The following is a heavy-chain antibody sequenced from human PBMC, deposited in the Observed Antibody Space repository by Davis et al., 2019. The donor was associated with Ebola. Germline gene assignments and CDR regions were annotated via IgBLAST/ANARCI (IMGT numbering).Heavy chain of an antibody. CDR1: GFTFSDSW. D-gene: IGHD5-18*01. J-gene: IGHJ4*02. Sequence: GGSLRLSCAASGFTFSDSWMSWVRQAPGKGLEWVATIVPDGNKTYYVGSVRGRFTISRDNSKNSLYLQMDSLRAEDTGVYYCVPGTWIRGQGMRVTVSA. V-gene: IGHV3-7*01. CDR3: VPGTWI. CDR2: IVPDGNKT.